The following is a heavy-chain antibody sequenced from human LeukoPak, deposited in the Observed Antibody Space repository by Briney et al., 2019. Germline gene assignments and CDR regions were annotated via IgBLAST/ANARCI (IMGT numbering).Heavy chain of an antibody. Sequence: GGSLRLSCAASGFTFSSYDMSWVRQSPGKGLEWVSAISGSGGSTYYADSVKGRFTISRDNSKNTVYPKMNSLRAEDTAGYYWTQSYPPPGSGITIDYWGQGTLVTVSS. CDR3: TQSYPPPGSGITIDY. J-gene: IGHJ4*02. CDR2: ISGSGGST. D-gene: IGHD1-26*01. V-gene: IGHV3-23*01. CDR1: GFTFSSYD.